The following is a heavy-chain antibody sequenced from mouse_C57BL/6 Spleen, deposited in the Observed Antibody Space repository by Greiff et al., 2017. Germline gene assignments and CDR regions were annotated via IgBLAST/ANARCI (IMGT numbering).Heavy chain of an antibody. D-gene: IGHD3-2*02. Sequence: VQLQQPGAELVKPGASVKLSCKASGYTFTSYWMHWVKQRPGQGLEWIGMIHPNSGSTNYNEKFKSKATLTVDKSSSTAYMQLSSLTSEDSAVYYCARGVAQATLYYYAMDYWGQGTSVTVSS. CDR3: ARGVAQATLYYYAMDY. CDR1: GYTFTSYW. V-gene: IGHV1-64*01. CDR2: IHPNSGST. J-gene: IGHJ4*01.